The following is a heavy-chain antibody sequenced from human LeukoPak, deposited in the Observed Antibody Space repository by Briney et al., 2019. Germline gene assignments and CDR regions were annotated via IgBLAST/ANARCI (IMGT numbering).Heavy chain of an antibody. CDR3: ARGYYDFWSGYLPLDY. D-gene: IGHD3-3*01. CDR1: GFTFSDHY. V-gene: IGHV3-11*04. CDR2: ITDNGRKV. J-gene: IGHJ4*02. Sequence: GGSLRLSCAVSGFTFSDHYMGWIRQAPGKGLEWVSYITDNGRKVYYADSVKGRFTISRDNAKNSLYLQMNSLRAEDTAVYYCARGYYDFWSGYLPLDYWGQGTLVTVSS.